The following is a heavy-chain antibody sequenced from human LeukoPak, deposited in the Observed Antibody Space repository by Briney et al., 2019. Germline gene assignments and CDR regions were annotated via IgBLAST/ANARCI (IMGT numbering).Heavy chain of an antibody. J-gene: IGHJ6*02. D-gene: IGHD2-2*01. CDR2: ISYDGSNK. CDR3: ARGPYCSSTSCYLTDYYGMDV. Sequence: PGGSLRLSCAASGFTFSSYAMHWVRQAPGKGLEWVAVISYDGSNKYYADSVKGRFTISRDNSKNTLYLQMNSLRAEDTAVYYCARGPYCSSTSCYLTDYYGMDVWGQGTTVTVSS. CDR1: GFTFSSYA. V-gene: IGHV3-30-3*01.